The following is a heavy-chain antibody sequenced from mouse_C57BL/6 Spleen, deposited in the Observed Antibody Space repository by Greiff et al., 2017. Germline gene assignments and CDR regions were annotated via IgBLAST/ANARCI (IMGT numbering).Heavy chain of an antibody. CDR2: IDPSDSYT. J-gene: IGHJ2*01. Sequence: QVQLQQPGAELVMPGASVKLSCKASGYTFTSYWMHWVKQRPGQGLEWIGEIDPSDSYTNYNQKFKGKSTLTVDKSSSTAYMQLSSLTSEDSAVYYCARGRQLRLQDYFDDWGQGTTLTVS. D-gene: IGHD3-2*02. V-gene: IGHV1-69*01. CDR1: GYTFTSYW. CDR3: ARGRQLRLQDYFDD.